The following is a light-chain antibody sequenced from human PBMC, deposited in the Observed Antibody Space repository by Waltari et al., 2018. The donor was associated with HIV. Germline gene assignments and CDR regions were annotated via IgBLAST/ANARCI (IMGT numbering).Light chain of an antibody. CDR1: SSNLENNY. V-gene: IGLV1-51*01. CDR2: DNN. Sequence: QSMLTQPPSVSAAPGQKVTISCSGSSSNLENNYVSWYQQLPGTAPKLLLYDNNLRPSGIPDRFSGSKSGTSATLGITGLQTGDEADHYCGTWDISLNVVVFGGGTTLTVL. J-gene: IGLJ2*01. CDR3: GTWDISLNVVV.